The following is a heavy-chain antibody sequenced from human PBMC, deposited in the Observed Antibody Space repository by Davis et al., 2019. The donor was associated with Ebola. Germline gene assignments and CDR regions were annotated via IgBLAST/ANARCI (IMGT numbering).Heavy chain of an antibody. CDR2: IYYSGST. V-gene: IGHV4-59*01. CDR3: ARGKYYYGMDV. CDR1: GCSISSYY. Sequence: SETLSLTCTVSGCSISSYYWSWIRQPPGKGLEWIGYIYYSGSTNYNPSLKSRVTISVDTSKNQFSLKLSSLTAADTAGYYCARGKYYYGMDVWGQGTTVTVSS. J-gene: IGHJ6*02.